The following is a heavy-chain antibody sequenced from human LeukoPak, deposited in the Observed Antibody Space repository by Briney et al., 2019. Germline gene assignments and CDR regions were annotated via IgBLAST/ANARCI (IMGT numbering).Heavy chain of an antibody. Sequence: PGGSLRLSCAASGFTFSSYSMNWVRQAPGKGLEWVSSISSSSSYIYYADSVKGRFTISRDNAKNSLYLQMNSLRAEDTAVYYCARDYILREYDFWSGSPLYYYGMDVWGQGTTVTVSS. CDR3: ARDYILREYDFWSGSPLYYYGMDV. J-gene: IGHJ6*02. CDR2: ISSSSSYI. D-gene: IGHD3-3*01. V-gene: IGHV3-21*01. CDR1: GFTFSSYS.